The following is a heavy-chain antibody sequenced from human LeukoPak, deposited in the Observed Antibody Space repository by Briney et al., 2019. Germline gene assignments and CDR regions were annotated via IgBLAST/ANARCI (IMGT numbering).Heavy chain of an antibody. D-gene: IGHD3-22*01. J-gene: IGHJ5*02. CDR2: ISSSSSYI. CDR3: ARDLGQYYDTSDNWFDP. Sequence: GGSLRLSCVVSGFTLSGHSINWVRQAPGKGLEWVSSISSSSSYIYYTDSVKGRFTISRDNAKNTLNLQMNSLRAEDTAVYYCARDLGQYYDTSDNWFDPWGQGTLVTVS. V-gene: IGHV3-21*01. CDR1: GFTLSGHS.